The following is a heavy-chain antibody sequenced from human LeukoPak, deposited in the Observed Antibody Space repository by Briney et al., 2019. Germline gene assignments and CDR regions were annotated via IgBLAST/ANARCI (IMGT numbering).Heavy chain of an antibody. Sequence: SETLSLTCTVSGGSISSHYWSWIRRPPGKGLEWIAYLLDSVNTKDNPSLNSRLTLSADTSKNQFSLRLSSVTAADTAVYYCATIKRGSIYGYFDFWGQGIKVTVSS. D-gene: IGHD5-18*01. CDR1: GGSISSHY. CDR3: ATIKRGSIYGYFDF. CDR2: LLDSVNT. J-gene: IGHJ4*02. V-gene: IGHV4-59*11.